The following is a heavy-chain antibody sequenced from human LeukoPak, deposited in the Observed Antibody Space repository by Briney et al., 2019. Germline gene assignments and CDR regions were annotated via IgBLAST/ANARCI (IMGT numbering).Heavy chain of an antibody. CDR3: ARDGRGYSSGWYYFDY. CDR2: IYHSGST. J-gene: IGHJ4*02. CDR1: GGSISSSNW. V-gene: IGHV4-4*02. D-gene: IGHD6-19*01. Sequence: SETLSLTCAVSGGSISSSNWWSWVRQPPGKGLEWTGEIYHSGSTNYNPSLKSRVTISVDKSKNQFSLKLSSVTAADTAVYYCARDGRGYSSGWYYFDYWGQGTLVTVSS.